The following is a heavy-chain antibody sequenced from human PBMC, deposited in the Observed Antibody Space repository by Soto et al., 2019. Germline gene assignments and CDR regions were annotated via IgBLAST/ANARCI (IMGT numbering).Heavy chain of an antibody. CDR1: GFTFSSYA. Sequence: PGGSLRLSCAASGFTFSSYAMSWVRQAPGKGMEWVSAISGSGGSTYYADSVKGRFTISRDNSKNTLYLQMNSLRAEDTAVYYCAKSHDSLYRPYYYMDVWGKGTTVTVSS. D-gene: IGHD6-13*01. V-gene: IGHV3-23*01. J-gene: IGHJ6*03. CDR3: AKSHDSLYRPYYYMDV. CDR2: ISGSGGST.